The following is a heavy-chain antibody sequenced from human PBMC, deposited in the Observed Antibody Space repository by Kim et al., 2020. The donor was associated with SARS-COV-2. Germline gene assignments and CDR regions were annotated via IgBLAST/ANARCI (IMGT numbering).Heavy chain of an antibody. Sequence: TFLPATVKGRFTVSRDDSKNTLYLQMDSLRAEDTAVYYCAKDHGRDAFDILGQGTMVTVSS. CDR2: T. CDR3: AKDHGRDAFDI. V-gene: IGHV3-23*03. J-gene: IGHJ3*02.